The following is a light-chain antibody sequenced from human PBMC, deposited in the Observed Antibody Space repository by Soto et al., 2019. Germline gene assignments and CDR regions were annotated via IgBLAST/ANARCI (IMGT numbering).Light chain of an antibody. Sequence: ELVLPQSPGTLSLSPGERATLSCRASQSVSSSSLAWFQQKPGQAPRLLIYGASSRATGIPDRFSGSGSGTDFTLTISRLEPEDFAVYYCQQYGSSPFTFGGGTKVDIK. J-gene: IGKJ4*01. CDR2: GAS. V-gene: IGKV3-20*01. CDR1: QSVSSSS. CDR3: QQYGSSPFT.